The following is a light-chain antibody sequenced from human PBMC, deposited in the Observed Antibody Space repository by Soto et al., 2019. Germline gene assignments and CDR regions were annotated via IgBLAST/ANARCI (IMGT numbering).Light chain of an antibody. Sequence: QSALTQPASVSGSPGQSITISCTGTSSDVGGYNYVSWYQQHPGKAPKLMIYDVSNRPSGVSNRFSGSKSGNTASPTISGLQAEDEADYYCSSYTSSSTFPYVFGTGTKVTVL. CDR1: SSDVGGYNY. J-gene: IGLJ1*01. V-gene: IGLV2-14*01. CDR2: DVS. CDR3: SSYTSSSTFPYV.